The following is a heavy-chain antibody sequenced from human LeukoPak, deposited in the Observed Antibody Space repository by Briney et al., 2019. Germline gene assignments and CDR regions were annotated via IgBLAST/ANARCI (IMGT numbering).Heavy chain of an antibody. CDR3: AGPSPSSSWYHRAFDI. J-gene: IGHJ3*02. CDR2: IIPIFGTA. CDR1: GCTFSSYA. D-gene: IGHD6-13*01. V-gene: IGHV1-69*13. Sequence: SVKVSRKASGCTFSSYASSWVRQAPGQGLEWMGGIIPIFGTANYAQKFQGRVTITADESTSTDYMELSSLRSEDTAVYYCAGPSPSSSWYHRAFDIWGQGTMVTVSS.